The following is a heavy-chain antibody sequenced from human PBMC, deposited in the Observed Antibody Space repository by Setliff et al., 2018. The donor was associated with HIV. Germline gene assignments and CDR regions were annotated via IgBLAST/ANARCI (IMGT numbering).Heavy chain of an antibody. CDR3: ARLIYDGHPIAGSTYFDP. V-gene: IGHV4-34*01. Sequence: SETLSLTCAVYGGSFSGYYWSWIRQPPGKGLEWIGEINHSGSTNCNPSLKSRVTISVDTSKNQFSLNLSSVTAADTAVYFCARLIYDGHPIAGSTYFDPWGQGTLVTVSS. J-gene: IGHJ5*02. CDR2: INHSGST. D-gene: IGHD1-26*01. CDR1: GGSFSGYY.